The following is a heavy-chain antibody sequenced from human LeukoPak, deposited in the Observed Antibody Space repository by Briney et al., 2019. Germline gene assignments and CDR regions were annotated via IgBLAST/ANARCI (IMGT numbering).Heavy chain of an antibody. V-gene: IGHV3-23*01. CDR2: ISGSGGST. Sequence: PGGSLRLSCAASGFTFSSYAMGWVRQAPGKGLEWVSAISGSGGSTYYADSVKGRFTISRDNSKNTLYLQMNSLRAEDTAVYYCAKLGYCSGGSCYRWLDPWGQGTLVTVSS. D-gene: IGHD2-15*01. CDR3: AKLGYCSGGSCYRWLDP. CDR1: GFTFSSYA. J-gene: IGHJ5*02.